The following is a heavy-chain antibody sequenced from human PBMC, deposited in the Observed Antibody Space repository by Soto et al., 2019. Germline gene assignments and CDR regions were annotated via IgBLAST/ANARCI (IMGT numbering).Heavy chain of an antibody. J-gene: IGHJ4*02. V-gene: IGHV5-51*01. CDR1: GYSFTNFW. D-gene: IGHD4-17*01. Sequence: PGESLKISCETSGYSFTNFWISWVRQMPGKGLEWMGVFYPADSDARYSPSFQCQVTISVDKSVNTALLQWSSRAASYTAMYYCARQSVPAPTLPLLSYPHWGQGTLVTLSS. CDR2: FYPADSDA. CDR3: ARQSVPAPTLPLLSYPH.